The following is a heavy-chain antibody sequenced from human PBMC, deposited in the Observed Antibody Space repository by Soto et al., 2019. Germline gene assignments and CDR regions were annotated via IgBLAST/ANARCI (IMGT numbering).Heavy chain of an antibody. D-gene: IGHD1-7*01. CDR2: INPNSGGT. Sequence: GASVKVSCKASGYTFTGYYMHWVRQAPGQGLEWMGWINPNSGGTNYAQKFQGWVTMTRDTSISTAYMELSRLRSDDTAVYYCARVPRAGTTPYDAFDIWGQGTMVTVSS. V-gene: IGHV1-2*04. J-gene: IGHJ3*02. CDR1: GYTFTGYY. CDR3: ARVPRAGTTPYDAFDI.